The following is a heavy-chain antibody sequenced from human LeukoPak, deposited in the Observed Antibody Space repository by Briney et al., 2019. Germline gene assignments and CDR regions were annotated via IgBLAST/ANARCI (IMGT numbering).Heavy chain of an antibody. CDR3: AIDNHPNYALGVDF. Sequence: PGGSLRLSCAASGFAFSSYGMHWVRQAPGKGLEWVAVIWYDGSNKYYADSVKGRFTISRDNSKNTLYLQMNSLRAEDTAVYYLAIDNHPNYALGVDFWGQGTLVTVSS. CDR1: GFAFSSYG. J-gene: IGHJ4*02. D-gene: IGHD3-16*01. V-gene: IGHV3-33*01. CDR2: IWYDGSNK.